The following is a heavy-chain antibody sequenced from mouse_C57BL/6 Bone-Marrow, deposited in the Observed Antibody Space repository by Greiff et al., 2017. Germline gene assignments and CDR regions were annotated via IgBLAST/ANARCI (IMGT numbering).Heavy chain of an antibody. D-gene: IGHD3-2*02. V-gene: IGHV1-59*01. Sequence: VQLQQPGAELVRPGTSVKLSCKASGYTFTSYWMHWVKQRPGQGLEWIGVIDPSDSYTNYNQKFKGKATLTVDTSSSTAYMQLSSRTSEDSAVYYYERWGSGYLAWFAYWGQGTLVTVSA. J-gene: IGHJ3*01. CDR2: IDPSDSYT. CDR1: GYTFTSYW. CDR3: ERWGSGYLAWFAY.